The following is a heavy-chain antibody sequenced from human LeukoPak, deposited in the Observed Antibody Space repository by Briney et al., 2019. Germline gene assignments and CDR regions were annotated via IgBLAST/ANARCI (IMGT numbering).Heavy chain of an antibody. Sequence: PGGSLRLSCVASGFTFDDYVMHWVRQVPGKGLEWVSGISWNSGNIGYGDSVKGRFTVSRDNAKYSLYLQMNSLRTEDTALYYCAGGYYRYWGQGTLVTVSP. CDR2: ISWNSGNI. CDR1: GFTFDDYV. J-gene: IGHJ4*02. D-gene: IGHD3-22*01. CDR3: AGGYYRY. V-gene: IGHV3-9*01.